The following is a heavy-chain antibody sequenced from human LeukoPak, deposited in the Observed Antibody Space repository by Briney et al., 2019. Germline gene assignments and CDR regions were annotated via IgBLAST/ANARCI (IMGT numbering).Heavy chain of an antibody. J-gene: IGHJ4*02. CDR2: INHSGST. Sequence: SEPLSLTCAVYGGSFSGYYWSWIRQPPGKGLEWIGEINHSGSTNYNPSLKSRVTISVDTSKNQFSLKLSSVTAADTAVYYCARGDYYDSSGYYKNWGQGTLVTVSS. D-gene: IGHD3-22*01. V-gene: IGHV4-34*01. CDR1: GGSFSGYY. CDR3: ARGDYYDSSGYYKN.